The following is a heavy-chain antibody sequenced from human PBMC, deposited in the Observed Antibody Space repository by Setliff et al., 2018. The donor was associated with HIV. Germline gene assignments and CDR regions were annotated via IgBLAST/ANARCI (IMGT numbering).Heavy chain of an antibody. CDR1: GFVFTDFW. CDR3: AALSLRTNAVYGVISTRFDP. D-gene: IGHD2-8*01. CDR2: INGDGNKR. V-gene: IGHV3-7*03. J-gene: IGHJ5*02. Sequence: TGGSLRLSCAASGFVFTDFWVSWARQAPGKGLEWVANINGDGNKRYYVDSVKGRFTISRDNAKNSLYLQMNSLRADDTAVYYCAALSLRTNAVYGVISTRFDPWGQGTLVTVSS.